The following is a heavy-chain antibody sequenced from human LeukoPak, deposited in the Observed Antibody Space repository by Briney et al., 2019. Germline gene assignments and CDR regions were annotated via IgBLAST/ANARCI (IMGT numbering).Heavy chain of an antibody. CDR3: ARDGSSGWYWVDY. V-gene: IGHV3-33*01. Sequence: GGSLRLSCAASGFTLGSYGMHWVRQAPGKGLEWVAVIWYDGSNKYYADSVKGRFTISRDNSKNTLHLQMNSLRAEDTAVYYCARDGSSGWYWVDYWGQGTLVTVSS. CDR1: GFTLGSYG. D-gene: IGHD6-19*01. CDR2: IWYDGSNK. J-gene: IGHJ4*02.